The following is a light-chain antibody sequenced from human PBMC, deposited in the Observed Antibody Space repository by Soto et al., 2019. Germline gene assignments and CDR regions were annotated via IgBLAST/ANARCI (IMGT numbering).Light chain of an antibody. CDR2: DVN. V-gene: IGLV2-14*03. CDR1: SSDIGAYNF. J-gene: IGLJ2*01. CDR3: TSWTTSTTMI. Sequence: QSALTQPASVSGSAGQSITISCTGTSSDIGAYNFVSWYQQHPGKAPKLMLYDVNNRPSGVSNRFSGSKSGNTASLTISGLQAEDEAYYCSTSWTTSTTMIFGGGTKVTVL.